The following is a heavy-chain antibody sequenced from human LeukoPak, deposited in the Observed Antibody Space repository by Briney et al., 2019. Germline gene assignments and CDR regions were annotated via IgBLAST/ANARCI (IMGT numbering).Heavy chain of an antibody. CDR3: AREKSYYDSSGYYNY. V-gene: IGHV1-2*02. CDR1: GYTFTGYY. Sequence: ASVKVSCKASGYTFTGYYMHWVRQAPGQGLEWMGWINPNSGGTNYAQKFQGRVTMTRDTSISTAYMELSRLRPDDTAVYYCAREKSYYDSSGYYNYWGQGTLVTVSS. J-gene: IGHJ4*02. D-gene: IGHD3-22*01. CDR2: INPNSGGT.